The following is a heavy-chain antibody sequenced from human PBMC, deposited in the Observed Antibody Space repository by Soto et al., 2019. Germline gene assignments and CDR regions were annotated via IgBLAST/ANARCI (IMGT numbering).Heavy chain of an antibody. V-gene: IGHV1-8*01. D-gene: IGHD3-10*01. CDR1: GYTFTSYD. J-gene: IGHJ5*02. CDR3: ARYTYYGSGIIVPWFDP. Sequence: ASVKVSCKASGYTFTSYDINWMRQATGQGLEWMGWMNPNSGNTGYAQKFQGRVTMTRNTSISTAYMELSSLRSEDTAVYYCARYTYYGSGIIVPWFDPWGQGTLVTVSS. CDR2: MNPNSGNT.